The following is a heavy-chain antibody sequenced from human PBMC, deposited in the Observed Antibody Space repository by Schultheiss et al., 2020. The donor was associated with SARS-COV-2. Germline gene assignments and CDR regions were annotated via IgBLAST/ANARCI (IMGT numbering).Heavy chain of an antibody. V-gene: IGHV3-33*06. Sequence: GGSLRLSCAASGFTFSSYGMHWVRQAPGKGLEWVAVIWYDGSNKYYADSVKGRFTISRDNSKNTLYLQMNSLRAEDTAVYYCAKDSSPTHQLPSWSFDYWGQGTLVTVSS. CDR3: AKDSSPTHQLPSWSFDY. D-gene: IGHD2-2*01. CDR1: GFTFSSYG. J-gene: IGHJ4*02. CDR2: IWYDGSNK.